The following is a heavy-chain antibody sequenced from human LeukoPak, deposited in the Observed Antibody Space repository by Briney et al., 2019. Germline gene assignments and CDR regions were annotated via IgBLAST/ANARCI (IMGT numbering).Heavy chain of an antibody. CDR2: INHSGST. Sequence: SETLSLTCAVYGGSFSDYYWNWIRQPPGKGLEWIGEINHSGSTNYNPSLKSRVSISVDTSKNQFSPKLNSVTAADTAVYFCARTPPPGATAYGVVDYWGQGTLVTVSS. J-gene: IGHJ4*02. CDR3: ARTPPPGATAYGVVDY. V-gene: IGHV4-34*01. CDR1: GGSFSDYY. D-gene: IGHD2-2*01.